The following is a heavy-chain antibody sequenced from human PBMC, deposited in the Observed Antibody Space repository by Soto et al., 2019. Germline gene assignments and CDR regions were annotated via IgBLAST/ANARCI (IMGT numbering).Heavy chain of an antibody. D-gene: IGHD3-3*01. Sequence: ESGGGLVQPGGSLRLSCAASGFTFSSYAMSWVRQAPGKGLEWVSAISGSGGSTYYADSVKGRFTISRDNSKNTLYLQMNSLRAEDTAVYYCAKFTWSGYYLTPLFDYWGQGTLVTVSS. CDR1: GFTFSSYA. V-gene: IGHV3-23*01. J-gene: IGHJ4*02. CDR2: ISGSGGST. CDR3: AKFTWSGYYLTPLFDY.